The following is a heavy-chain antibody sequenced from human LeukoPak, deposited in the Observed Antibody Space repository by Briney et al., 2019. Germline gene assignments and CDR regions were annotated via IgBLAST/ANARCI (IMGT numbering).Heavy chain of an antibody. Sequence: GGSLRLSCAASGFTFSPYYMSWIRQAPGKGLEWVSTINSYGAYTYYADSVRGRFTISRDNSKNTLYLQMNSLRAEDTAVFYCAKRDSSGSYYFDYWGQGTLVTVSS. V-gene: IGHV3-23*01. CDR1: GFTFSPYY. CDR2: INSYGAYT. J-gene: IGHJ4*02. D-gene: IGHD3-22*01. CDR3: AKRDSSGSYYFDY.